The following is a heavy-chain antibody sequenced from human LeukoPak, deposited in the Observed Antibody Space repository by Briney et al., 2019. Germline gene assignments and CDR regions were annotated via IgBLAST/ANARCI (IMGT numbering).Heavy chain of an antibody. Sequence: PGRSLRLSCAASGFTFSIYGMHWVRQPPGKGLEGVSIIWSDGTNKYYADSVKGRFTISRDNSKNTLYLQMNSLTVEDTAMYYCARRGPGTHYVDFWGQGTLVTVSS. V-gene: IGHV3-33*01. CDR2: IWSDGTNK. CDR1: GFTFSIYG. D-gene: IGHD1-26*01. CDR3: ARRGPGTHYVDF. J-gene: IGHJ4*02.